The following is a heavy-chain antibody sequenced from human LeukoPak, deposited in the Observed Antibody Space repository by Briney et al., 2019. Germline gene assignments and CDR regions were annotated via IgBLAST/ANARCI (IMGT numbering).Heavy chain of an antibody. CDR1: GFTFSSYA. CDR2: ISGSGGST. Sequence: GGSPRLSCAASGFTFSSYAMSWVRQAPGKGLEWVSAISGSGGSTYYADSVKGRFTISRDNSKNTLYLQMNSLRAEDTAVYYCAKGFRSGWYLDYFDYWGQGTLVTVSS. J-gene: IGHJ4*02. D-gene: IGHD6-19*01. V-gene: IGHV3-23*01. CDR3: AKGFRSGWYLDYFDY.